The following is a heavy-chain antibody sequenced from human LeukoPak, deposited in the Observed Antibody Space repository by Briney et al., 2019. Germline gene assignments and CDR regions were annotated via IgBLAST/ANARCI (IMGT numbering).Heavy chain of an antibody. J-gene: IGHJ4*02. V-gene: IGHV3-23*01. CDR2: ISGSGGST. CDR1: GFTFSSYA. D-gene: IGHD1-26*01. CDR3: ARDRSSGSYYD. Sequence: GGSLRLSCAASGFTFSSYAMSWVRQAPGKGLEWVSAISGSGGSTYYADSVKGRFTISRDNSKNTLYLQMNSLRAEDTAVYYCARDRSSGSYYDWGQGTLVTVSS.